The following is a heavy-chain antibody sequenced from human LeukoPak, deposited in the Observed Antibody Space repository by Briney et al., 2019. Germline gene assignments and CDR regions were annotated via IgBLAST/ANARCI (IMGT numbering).Heavy chain of an antibody. CDR1: GYTFTTYG. V-gene: IGHV1-18*01. Sequence: ASVKVSCKTSGYTFTTYGITLVRQAPGQGLELMGWISAYNGNTNYAQKVQGRVTMTTDTSTSTAYMEVRSLRSDDTAVYYCARGSSWFGTIDYWGQGTLVTVSS. CDR2: ISAYNGNT. D-gene: IGHD6-13*01. J-gene: IGHJ4*02. CDR3: ARGSSWFGTIDY.